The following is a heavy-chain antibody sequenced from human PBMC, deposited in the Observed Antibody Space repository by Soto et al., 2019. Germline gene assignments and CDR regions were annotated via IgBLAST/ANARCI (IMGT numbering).Heavy chain of an antibody. V-gene: IGHV4-59*01. J-gene: IGHJ4*02. CDR2: IHYSGTT. Sequence: SETLSLTCTVSGGSMRNYFWTWIRQPPGKGLEWIGYIHYSGTTSFFPSYNPSLRSRVTISEDTSKNQFSLKLLSVTTADTAVYFCAAGEASSRNLAPYYLDFWGQETLVTVSS. CDR1: GGSMRNYF. CDR3: AAGEASSRNLAPYYLDF. D-gene: IGHD6-13*01.